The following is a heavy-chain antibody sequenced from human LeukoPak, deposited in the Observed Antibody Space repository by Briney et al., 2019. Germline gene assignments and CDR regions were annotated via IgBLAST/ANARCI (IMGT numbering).Heavy chain of an antibody. Sequence: GGSLRLSCAASGFTFSSYSMNWVRQAPGKGLEWVSYISSSSSTIYYADSVKGRFTISRDNAKNSLYLQMNSLRAEDTAVYYCARAAGPRRSWFDPWGQGTLVTVSS. CDR1: GFTFSSYS. J-gene: IGHJ5*02. V-gene: IGHV3-48*01. CDR2: ISSSSSTI. CDR3: ARAAGPRRSWFDP.